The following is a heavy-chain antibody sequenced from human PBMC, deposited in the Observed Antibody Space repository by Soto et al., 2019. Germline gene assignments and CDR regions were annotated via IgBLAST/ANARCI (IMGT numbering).Heavy chain of an antibody. CDR1: GFTFSSYG. V-gene: IGHV3-30*18. CDR2: ISYDGSNK. Sequence: GGSLRLSCAASGFTFSSYGMHWVRQAPGKGLEWVAVISYDGSNKYYADSVKGRFTISRDNSKNTLYLQMNSLRAEDTAVYYCAKDAYSSSWYPPYFDYWGQGTLVTVSS. CDR3: AKDAYSSSWYPPYFDY. J-gene: IGHJ4*02. D-gene: IGHD6-13*01.